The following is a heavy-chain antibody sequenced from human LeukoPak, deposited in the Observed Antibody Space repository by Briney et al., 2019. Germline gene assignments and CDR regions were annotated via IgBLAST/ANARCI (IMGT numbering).Heavy chain of an antibody. CDR2: INPKSGGT. Sequence: ASVKVPCKASGYTFTGYYMHWVRQAPGQGLEWMGWINPKSGGTSYAQKFQGRVTMTRDTSISTAYMELSRLRSDDTAVYYCAREGLAVAGDPFDYWGQGTLVTVSS. CDR3: AREGLAVAGDPFDY. D-gene: IGHD6-19*01. V-gene: IGHV1-2*02. J-gene: IGHJ4*02. CDR1: GYTFTGYY.